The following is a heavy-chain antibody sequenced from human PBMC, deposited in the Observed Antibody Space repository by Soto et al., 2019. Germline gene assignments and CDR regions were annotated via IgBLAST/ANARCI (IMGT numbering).Heavy chain of an antibody. Sequence: GGSLRLSCAASGFTFSSYGMHWVRQAPGKGLEWVAVIWYDGSNKYYADSVKGRFTISRDNSKNTLYLQMNSLRAEDTAVYYCARELSSYGDYDFSLDYWGQGTLVTVSS. CDR3: ARELSSYGDYDFSLDY. CDR1: GFTFSSYG. D-gene: IGHD4-17*01. J-gene: IGHJ4*02. V-gene: IGHV3-33*01. CDR2: IWYDGSNK.